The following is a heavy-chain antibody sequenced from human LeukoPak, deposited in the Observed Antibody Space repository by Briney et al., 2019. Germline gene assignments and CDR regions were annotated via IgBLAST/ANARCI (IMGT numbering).Heavy chain of an antibody. J-gene: IGHJ4*02. CDR1: GFTFSDYY. CDR2: ISSSGSTI. CDR3: ARDSLAAMVTLWY. D-gene: IGHD5-18*01. V-gene: IGHV3-11*01. Sequence: GGSLRLSCAAPGFTFSDYYMSWIRQAPGKGLEWVSYISSSGSTIYYADSVKGRFTISRDNAKNSLYLQVNSLRAEDTAVYYCARDSLAAMVTLWYWGQGTLVTVSS.